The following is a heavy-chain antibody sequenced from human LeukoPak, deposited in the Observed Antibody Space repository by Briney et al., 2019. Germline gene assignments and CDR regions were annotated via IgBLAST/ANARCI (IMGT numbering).Heavy chain of an antibody. J-gene: IGHJ4*02. CDR3: ARGGKSARPDY. CDR1: GFSFSSNA. D-gene: IGHD6-6*01. Sequence: GGSLRLSCAASGFSFSSNAMHWVRQAPGKGLEWLAIIWYDGSNEYYADSVKGRFTISRDNSKNTLYLHMNSPRAEDTALYYCARGGKSARPDYWGQGTLVTVSS. CDR2: IWYDGSNE. V-gene: IGHV3-33*01.